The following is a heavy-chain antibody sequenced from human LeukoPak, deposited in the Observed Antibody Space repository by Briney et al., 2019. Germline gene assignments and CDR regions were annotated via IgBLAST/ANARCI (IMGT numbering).Heavy chain of an antibody. CDR2: ISYDGSNK. CDR1: GFTFSSYA. CDR3: AGDSSGWSTLDY. Sequence: PGGSLRLSCAASGFTFSSYAMHWVRQAPGKGLEWVAVISYDGSNKYYADSVKGRFTISRDNSKNTLYLQMNSLRAEDTAVYYCAGDSSGWSTLDYWGQGTLVTVSS. V-gene: IGHV3-30-3*01. D-gene: IGHD6-19*01. J-gene: IGHJ4*02.